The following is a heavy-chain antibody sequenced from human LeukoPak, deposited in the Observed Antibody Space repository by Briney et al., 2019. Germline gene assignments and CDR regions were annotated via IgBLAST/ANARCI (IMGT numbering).Heavy chain of an antibody. D-gene: IGHD1-1*01. Sequence: PGGSLRLSCAASGFTLSSHWMSWVRQAPGKGLEWVANIKEDGSEKYYVDSVEGRFTTSRDNAKNSLYLQMNSLRAEDTAVYYCARIQVPTTFDYWGQGTLVTVSS. J-gene: IGHJ4*02. CDR2: IKEDGSEK. V-gene: IGHV3-7*01. CDR1: GFTLSSHW. CDR3: ARIQVPTTFDY.